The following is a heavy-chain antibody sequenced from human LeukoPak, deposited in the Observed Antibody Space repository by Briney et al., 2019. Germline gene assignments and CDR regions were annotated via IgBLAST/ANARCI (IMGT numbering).Heavy chain of an antibody. CDR1: GASISSSGYF. D-gene: IGHD2/OR15-2a*01. Sequence: SETLSLTCTVSGASISSSGYFWGWIRQPPGKGLEWVASISYNGSTYYNPSLNSRDTISADTSNNHFSLKLTSVTAADTAVYFCARVTRISDFWGQGTLVTVSS. J-gene: IGHJ4*02. CDR2: ISYNGST. V-gene: IGHV4-39*07. CDR3: ARVTRISDF.